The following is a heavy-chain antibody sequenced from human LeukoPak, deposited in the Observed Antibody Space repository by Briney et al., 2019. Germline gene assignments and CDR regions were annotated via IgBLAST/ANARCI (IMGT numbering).Heavy chain of an antibody. D-gene: IGHD3-9*01. Sequence: SVKVSCKASGGTFSSYAISWVRQAPGQGLEWMGGIIPIFGTANYAQKFQGRVTITADESTSTAYMELSSLGSEDTAVYYCARATDILTGYYMDYYYYGMDVWGQGTTVTVSS. CDR3: ARATDILTGYYMDYYYYGMDV. V-gene: IGHV1-69*13. CDR1: GGTFSSYA. J-gene: IGHJ6*02. CDR2: IIPIFGTA.